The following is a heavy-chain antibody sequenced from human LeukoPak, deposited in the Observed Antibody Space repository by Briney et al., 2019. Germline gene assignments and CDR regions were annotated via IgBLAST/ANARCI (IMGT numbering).Heavy chain of an antibody. V-gene: IGHV4-59*01. D-gene: IGHD5-12*01. CDR1: GGSISSYY. Sequence: SETLSLTRTVSGGSISSYYWSWIRQPPGKGLEWIGYIYYSGSTNYNPSLKSRVTISVDTSKNQFSLKLSSVTAADTAVYYCARRLRGYSGYDYYYYMDVWGKGTTVTVSS. J-gene: IGHJ6*03. CDR2: IYYSGST. CDR3: ARRLRGYSGYDYYYYMDV.